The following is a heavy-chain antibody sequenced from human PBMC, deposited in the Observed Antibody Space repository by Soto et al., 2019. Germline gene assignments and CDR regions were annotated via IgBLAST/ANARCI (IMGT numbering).Heavy chain of an antibody. V-gene: IGHV3-23*01. Sequence: LRLSCAASVFSFSSYGMSWVRQAPGKGLEWVSGISGFGDSTYYADSVKGRFTISRDNSENTLYLQMNSLRAEDTAVYFCAKDAVVVVPAVIRNWFDPWGQGTQVTVSS. CDR2: ISGFGDST. CDR1: VFSFSSYG. CDR3: AKDAVVVVPAVIRNWFDP. D-gene: IGHD2-2*01. J-gene: IGHJ5*02.